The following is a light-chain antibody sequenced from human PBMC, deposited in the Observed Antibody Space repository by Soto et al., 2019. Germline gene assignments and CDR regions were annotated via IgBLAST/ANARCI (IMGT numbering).Light chain of an antibody. CDR2: GNS. CDR3: QSYDSSLSGWV. CDR1: SSNIGAGYD. Sequence: QSVLTQPPSLSGAPGQRVTISCTGSSSNIGAGYDVHWYQQLPGTAPKLLMYGNSNRPSGVPDRFSGSKSGTSASLAITGLQAEDGADYYCQSYDSSLSGWVFGGGTKLTVL. J-gene: IGLJ3*02. V-gene: IGLV1-40*01.